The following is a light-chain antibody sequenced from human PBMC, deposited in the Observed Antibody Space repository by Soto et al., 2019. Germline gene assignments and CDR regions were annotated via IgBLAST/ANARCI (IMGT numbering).Light chain of an antibody. J-gene: IGLJ3*02. CDR1: SSDVGGYKF. CDR3: LSYTSANTRV. V-gene: IGLV2-14*01. Sequence: QSVLTQPASVSASPGQSTTISCTGTSSDVGGYKFVSWYQHHPGKAPKLMIYEVNNRPSGVSNRFSGSKSGNTASLTISGLQPEDEADYYCLSYTSANTRVFGGGTQLTVL. CDR2: EVN.